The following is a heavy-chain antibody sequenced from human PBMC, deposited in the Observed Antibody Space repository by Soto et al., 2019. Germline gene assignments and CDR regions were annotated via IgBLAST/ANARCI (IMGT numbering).Heavy chain of an antibody. CDR2: INPSGGST. Sequence: QVQLVQSGAEVKKPGASVKVSCKASGYTFTSYYMHWVRQAPGQGLEWMGIINPSGGSTSYAQKFQGRVTMTRDTSTSTVYMELSSLRSEATAVYYCASTSVSYIWGSYRYFDYWGQGTLVTVSS. CDR1: GYTFTSYY. J-gene: IGHJ4*02. D-gene: IGHD3-16*02. V-gene: IGHV1-46*03. CDR3: ASTSVSYIWGSYRYFDY.